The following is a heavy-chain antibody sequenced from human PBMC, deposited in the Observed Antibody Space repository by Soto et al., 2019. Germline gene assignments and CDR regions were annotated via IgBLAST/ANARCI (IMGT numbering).Heavy chain of an antibody. V-gene: IGHV3-33*06. D-gene: IGHD3-22*01. CDR1: GFTFSSYG. J-gene: IGHJ4*02. CDR2: IWYDGSNK. CDR3: AKDYYSDSNGSHFDY. Sequence: PGGSLRLSCAASGFTFSSYGMHWVRQAPGKGLEWVAIIWYDGSNKYYADSVKGRFTISRDNSKNTLYLQMNSLRAEDTAVYYCAKDYYSDSNGSHFDYWAQGTPVTVSS.